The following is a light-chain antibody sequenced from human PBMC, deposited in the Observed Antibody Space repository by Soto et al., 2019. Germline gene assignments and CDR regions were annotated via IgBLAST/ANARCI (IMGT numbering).Light chain of an antibody. CDR2: EVS. Sequence: QSALTQPASVSGSPGQSITISCTGTSSDVGGYSYVSWYQQHPGKTPKLTIYEVSNRPSGVSHRFSGYESGNTASLTSSVLQTEDEADYFCISFSSITREVFGGGTKLTVL. V-gene: IGLV2-14*01. CDR1: SSDVGGYSY. CDR3: ISFSSITREV. J-gene: IGLJ2*01.